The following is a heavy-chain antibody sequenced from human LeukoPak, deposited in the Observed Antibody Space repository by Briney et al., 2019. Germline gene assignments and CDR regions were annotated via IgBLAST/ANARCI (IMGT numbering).Heavy chain of an antibody. J-gene: IGHJ4*02. CDR2: IYYSGST. V-gene: IGHV4-61*08. CDR1: GGSISSGGYY. Sequence: SQTLSLTCTVSGGSISSGGYYWSWIRQPPGKGLEWIGYIYYSGSTNYNPSLKSRVTISVDTSKNQFSLKLSSVTAADTAVYYCARVLGDLQVNDYWGQGTLVTVSS. CDR3: ARVLGDLQVNDY. D-gene: IGHD2-21*02.